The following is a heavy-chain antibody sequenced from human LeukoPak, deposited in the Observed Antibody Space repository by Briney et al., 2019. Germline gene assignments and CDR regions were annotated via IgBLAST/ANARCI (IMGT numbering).Heavy chain of an antibody. CDR1: GGTFSSYA. J-gene: IGHJ5*02. CDR2: IIPIFGTA. V-gene: IGHV1-69*06. CDR3: ARDNSVGDTAWWFDP. D-gene: IGHD1-26*01. Sequence: SVKVSCKASGGTFSSYAISWVRQAPGQGLEWMGGIIPIFGTANYAQKFRGRVTITAVKSTRTAYMELSSLRSEDTAVYYCARDNSVGDTAWWFDPWGQGTLVTVSS.